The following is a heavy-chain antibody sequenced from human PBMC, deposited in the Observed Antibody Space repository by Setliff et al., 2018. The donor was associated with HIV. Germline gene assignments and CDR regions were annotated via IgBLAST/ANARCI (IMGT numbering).Heavy chain of an antibody. CDR1: GFTFSSYA. V-gene: IGHV3-23*01. CDR3: ARSATNYNYYYYGMDV. Sequence: GGSLRLSCAASGFTFSSYAMAWVRQAPGKGLEWVSTISATGDTPFYANSVKGRLTISRDNSKKTLFLQMNSLRAEDTGVYYCARSATNYNYYYYGMDVWGQGTTVTVSS. CDR2: ISATGDTP. D-gene: IGHD4-4*01. J-gene: IGHJ6*02.